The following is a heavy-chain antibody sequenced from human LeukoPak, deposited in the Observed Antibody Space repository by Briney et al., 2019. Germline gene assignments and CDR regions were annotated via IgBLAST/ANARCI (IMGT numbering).Heavy chain of an antibody. J-gene: IGHJ4*02. D-gene: IGHD5-12*01. CDR3: ARDLGVATIADFDY. CDR2: ISAYNGNT. Sequence: ASVKLSCKASGYTFTSYGISWVRQAPGQGLEWMGWISAYNGNTNYAQKLQGRVTMTTDTSTSTAYMELRSLRSDDTAVYYCARDLGVATIADFDYWGQGTLVTVSS. CDR1: GYTFTSYG. V-gene: IGHV1-18*01.